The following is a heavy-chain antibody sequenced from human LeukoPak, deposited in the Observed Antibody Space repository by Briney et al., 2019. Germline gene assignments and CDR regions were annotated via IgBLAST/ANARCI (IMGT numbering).Heavy chain of an antibody. D-gene: IGHD1-7*01. Sequence: TSETLSLTRTVSGASISNYYWTWIRQPAGKGLEWIGRIHTSGSTDYNPSLKSRVTMSIDTPQSQFSLKLTSVTAADTAVYYCARYGTPWYVWNYGPSHNWFDPWGLGTLVIVSS. CDR1: GASISNYY. CDR3: ARYGTPWYVWNYGPSHNWFDP. J-gene: IGHJ5*02. CDR2: IHTSGST. V-gene: IGHV4-4*07.